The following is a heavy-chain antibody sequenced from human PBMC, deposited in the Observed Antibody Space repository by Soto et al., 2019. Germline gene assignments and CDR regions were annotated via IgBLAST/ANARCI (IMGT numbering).Heavy chain of an antibody. CDR1: GFTFSSYA. D-gene: IGHD3-10*01. V-gene: IGHV3-23*01. J-gene: IGHJ6*02. CDR3: AKDLRTTGRSKTYYYYYGMDV. CDR2: ISGSGGST. Sequence: GGSLRLSCAASGFTFSSYAMSWVRQAPGKGLEWVSAISGSGGSTYYADSVKGRFTISRDNSKNTLYLQMNSLRAEDTAVYYCAKDLRTTGRSKTYYYYYGMDVWGQGTTVTVSS.